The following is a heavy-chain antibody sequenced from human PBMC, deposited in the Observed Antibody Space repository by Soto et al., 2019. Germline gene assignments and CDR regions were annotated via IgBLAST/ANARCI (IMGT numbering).Heavy chain of an antibody. CDR1: GLTFDDYA. D-gene: IGHD1-26*01. V-gene: IGHV3-9*01. Sequence: ESVGGLVQPGRSLRLSCEASGLTFDDYAMHWVRQAPGKGLEWVSGISWNSGSIGYADSVKARFTISRDNAKHSLYLQMNSLRAEDTAFYYCAKDISGRGSFYYYYGLDVWGQGTSVTVSS. CDR3: AKDISGRGSFYYYYGLDV. J-gene: IGHJ6*02. CDR2: ISWNSGSI.